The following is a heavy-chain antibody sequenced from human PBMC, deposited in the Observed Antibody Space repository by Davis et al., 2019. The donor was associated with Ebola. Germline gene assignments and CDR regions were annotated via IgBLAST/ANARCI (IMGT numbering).Heavy chain of an antibody. CDR3: ARAMQDIVVVPAPHAFDI. Sequence: PGGSLRLSCAASGFTFSSYAMHWVRQAPGKGLEWVAVISYDGSNKYYADSVKGRFTISRDNSKNTLYLQMNSLRAEDTAVYYCARAMQDIVVVPAPHAFDIWGQGTMVTVSS. D-gene: IGHD2-2*01. CDR1: GFTFSSYA. J-gene: IGHJ3*02. CDR2: ISYDGSNK. V-gene: IGHV3-30-3*01.